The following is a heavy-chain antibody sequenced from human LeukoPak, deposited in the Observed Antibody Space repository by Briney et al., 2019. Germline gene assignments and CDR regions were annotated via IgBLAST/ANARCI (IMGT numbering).Heavy chain of an antibody. CDR2: ITGSGGSA. D-gene: IGHD1-26*01. V-gene: IGHV3-23*01. J-gene: IGHJ5*02. CDR1: GFTFSSYA. Sequence: GGSLRLSCAASGFTFSSYAMNWVRQAPGKGLEWISDITGSGGSAYYADSVKGRFTISRDNSKNTLYLQMNSLRVEDTAVYYCAKPPEWELLLTSNWFDPWGQGTLVTVSS. CDR3: AKPPEWELLLTSNWFDP.